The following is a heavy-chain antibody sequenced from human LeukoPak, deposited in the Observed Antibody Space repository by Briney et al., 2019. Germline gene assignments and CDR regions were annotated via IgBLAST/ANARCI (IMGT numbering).Heavy chain of an antibody. CDR3: ARHSNARQLVYYFDY. Sequence: PSETLPLTCTVSGGSISNGDHYWSWIRQHPGKGLEWIGHIYYSGSTYYNPSLKSRGIISVETSKNQFSLKLSSVTAADTAVYYCARHSNARQLVYYFDYWGQGTLVTVSS. D-gene: IGHD6-13*01. J-gene: IGHJ4*02. CDR2: IYYSGST. CDR1: GGSISNGDHY. V-gene: IGHV4-31*03.